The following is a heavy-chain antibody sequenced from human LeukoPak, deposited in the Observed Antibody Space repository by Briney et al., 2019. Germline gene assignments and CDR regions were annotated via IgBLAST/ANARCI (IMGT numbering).Heavy chain of an antibody. Sequence: QPGGSLRLSCVASGFTLSTYWMSWVRQAPGKGLEWVASIKQDGSEKYYVDSVKGRFDISRDNAKNSLYLQMNSLGVEDTAVYYCARVDGIAVAPDDAFDVWGQGTMVTVSS. V-gene: IGHV3-7*03. J-gene: IGHJ3*01. CDR1: GFTLSTYW. CDR3: ARVDGIAVAPDDAFDV. D-gene: IGHD6-19*01. CDR2: IKQDGSEK.